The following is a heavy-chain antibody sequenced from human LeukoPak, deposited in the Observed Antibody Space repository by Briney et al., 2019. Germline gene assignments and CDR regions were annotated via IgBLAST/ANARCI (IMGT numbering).Heavy chain of an antibody. CDR1: GFTVSSNY. V-gene: IGHV3-66*02. CDR3: ARDPGGPLSRQFHY. CDR2: TYSGGST. J-gene: IGHJ4*02. D-gene: IGHD2/OR15-2a*01. Sequence: GGSLRLSCAASGFTVSSNYMSWVRQAPGKGLEWVSITYSGGSTYYADSVKGRFTISRDNSKNTLYLQMNSPRAEDTAVYYCARDPGGPLSRQFHYWGQGTLVTVSS.